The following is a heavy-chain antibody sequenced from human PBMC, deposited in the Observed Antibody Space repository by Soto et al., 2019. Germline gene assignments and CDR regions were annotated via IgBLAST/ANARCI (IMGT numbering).Heavy chain of an antibody. D-gene: IGHD1-1*01. Sequence: QVQLVQSGAEVKKPGASVKISCTASGYTFSGFYIHWVRQAPGQGLEWLGWINPTSDVTNYAQKFQDWVTITRDMSVTTAYMEVTTLKSDDTAIYYCAREMTGSTLDSWGQGTLVTVSS. CDR3: AREMTGSTLDS. J-gene: IGHJ4*02. V-gene: IGHV1-2*04. CDR2: INPTSDVT. CDR1: GYTFSGFY.